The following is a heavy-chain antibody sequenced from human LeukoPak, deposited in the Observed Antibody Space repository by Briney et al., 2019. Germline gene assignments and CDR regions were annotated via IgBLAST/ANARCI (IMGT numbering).Heavy chain of an antibody. D-gene: IGHD1/OR15-1a*01. Sequence: SETLSLTCTVSGVSISSSSYYWGWIRQPPGKGLEWIGSIYYSGSTYYNPSLKSRVTISVDTSKNQFSLKLSSVTAADTAVYYCASQSNKDYWGQGTLVTVSS. V-gene: IGHV4-39*01. CDR1: GVSISSSSYY. CDR3: ASQSNKDY. CDR2: IYYSGST. J-gene: IGHJ4*02.